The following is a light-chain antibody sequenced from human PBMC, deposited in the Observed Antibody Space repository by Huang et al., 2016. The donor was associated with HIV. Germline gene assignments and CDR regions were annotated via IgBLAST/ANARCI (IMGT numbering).Light chain of an antibody. V-gene: IGKV4-1*01. CDR1: QSVLYSLSKKNY. J-gene: IGKJ1*01. Sequence: DIVMNQSPDSLAVSPGVRAIINCKSSQSVLYSLSKKNYLAWFQQTPGRPPKLLIYWATTRESGVPDRFSGSGSGTDFTLTINNLQAEDVAVYFCLQYYSVPQTFGHGTKVEI. CDR2: WAT. CDR3: LQYYSVPQT.